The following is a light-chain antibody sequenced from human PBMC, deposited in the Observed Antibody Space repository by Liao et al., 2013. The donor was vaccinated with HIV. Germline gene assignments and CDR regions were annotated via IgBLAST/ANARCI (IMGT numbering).Light chain of an antibody. J-gene: IGLJ1*01. V-gene: IGLV3-1*01. CDR2: YDS. CDR3: QVWDSSSGGV. Sequence: SYELTQPPSVSVSPGQTASITCSGDRLEDKYTSWYQQKPGQAPVLVIYYDSDRPSGIPERFSGSNSGNTATLTISRVEAGDEADYYCQVWDSSSGGVFGTGTKVTVL. CDR1: RLEDKY.